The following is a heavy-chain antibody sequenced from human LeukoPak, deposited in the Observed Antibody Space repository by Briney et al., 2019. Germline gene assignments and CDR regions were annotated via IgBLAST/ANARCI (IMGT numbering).Heavy chain of an antibody. CDR3: ARVRYTAMIYTVVTPLDY. J-gene: IGHJ4*02. V-gene: IGHV4-39*07. CDR2: ICYSGST. CDR1: GGSISSSSYY. Sequence: SETLSLTCTVSGGSISSSSYYWGWIRQPPGRGLEWIGSICYSGSTYYNPSLKSRVTISVDTSKNQFSLKLSSVTAADTAVYYCARVRYTAMIYTVVTPLDYWGQGTLVTVSS. D-gene: IGHD4-23*01.